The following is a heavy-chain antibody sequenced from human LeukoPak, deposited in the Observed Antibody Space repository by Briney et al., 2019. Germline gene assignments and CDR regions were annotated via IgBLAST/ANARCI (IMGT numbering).Heavy chain of an antibody. CDR2: IYTSGST. CDR1: GGSFSRYY. D-gene: IGHD3-3*02. CDR3: SRFRGTISNPITFDSFYI. J-gene: IGHJ3*02. V-gene: IGHV4-4*07. Sequence: PSETLSLTCTVSGGSFSRYYWSWIRQPPGKGLEWIGRIYTSGSTNYNPSLKSRVTMSVDTSKNQFSLKLSSVTAADTAVYYCSRFRGTISNPITFDSFYIWGQGTMVTVS.